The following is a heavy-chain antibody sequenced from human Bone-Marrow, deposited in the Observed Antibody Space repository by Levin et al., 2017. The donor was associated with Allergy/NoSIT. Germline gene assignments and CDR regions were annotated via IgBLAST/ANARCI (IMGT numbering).Heavy chain of an antibody. J-gene: IGHJ2*01. CDR1: GFTFGDYV. CDR2: IRSNAYGGTT. V-gene: IGHV3-49*05. D-gene: IGHD3-3*01. CDR3: ARGPPPKRWRGFYWYFDL. Sequence: KPGGSLRLSCTTSGFTFGDYVMSWFRQAPGKGLEWVGFIRSNAYGGTTEYAASVKDRFTISRDDSKSIAYLQMNSLKTEDTDIYYCARGPPPKRWRGFYWYFDLWGRGTLVTVSS.